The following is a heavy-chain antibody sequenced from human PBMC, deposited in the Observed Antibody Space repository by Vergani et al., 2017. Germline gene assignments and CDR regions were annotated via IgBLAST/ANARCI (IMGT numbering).Heavy chain of an antibody. D-gene: IGHD3-22*01. V-gene: IGHV3-73*01. Sequence: EVQLVESGGGLVQPGGSLKLSCAASGFTFSGSAMHWVRQASGKGLEWVGRIRSKANSYATAYAASVKGRFTISRDNSKNTLYLQMNSLRAEDTAVYYCASSENYYDSSGYSPKVDAFDIWGQGTMVTVSS. CDR2: IRSKANSYAT. J-gene: IGHJ3*02. CDR3: ASSENYYDSSGYSPKVDAFDI. CDR1: GFTFSGSA.